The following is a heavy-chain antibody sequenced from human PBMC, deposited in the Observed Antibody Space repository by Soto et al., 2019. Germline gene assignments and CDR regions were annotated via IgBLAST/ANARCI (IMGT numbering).Heavy chain of an antibody. Sequence: AVKFSCKASGYTFTSYGISWVRPAPGQGLDWMGWISHYNGNTNYAQKLQGRVTMTTDTSTSTAYMELRSLRSDDTAVYYCARDGCRGGSVYNAFDIWGQGTMVTVS. CDR2: ISHYNGNT. V-gene: IGHV1-18*01. CDR3: ARDGCRGGSVYNAFDI. CDR1: GYTFTSYG. D-gene: IGHD2-15*01. J-gene: IGHJ3*02.